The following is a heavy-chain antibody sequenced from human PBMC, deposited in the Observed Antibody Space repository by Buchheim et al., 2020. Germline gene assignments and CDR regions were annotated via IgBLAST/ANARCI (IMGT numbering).Heavy chain of an antibody. CDR3: ARELYYDSSPAAFG. CDR2: IWYDGSNK. CDR1: GFTFSSYG. J-gene: IGHJ4*02. D-gene: IGHD3-22*01. V-gene: IGHV3-33*01. Sequence: QVQLVESGGGVVQPGRSLRLSCAASGFTFSSYGMHWVRQAPGKGLEWVAVIWYDGSNKYYADSVKGRFTISGDNSKHTLYLQMNSLRAEDTAVYYCARELYYDSSPAAFGWGQGTL.